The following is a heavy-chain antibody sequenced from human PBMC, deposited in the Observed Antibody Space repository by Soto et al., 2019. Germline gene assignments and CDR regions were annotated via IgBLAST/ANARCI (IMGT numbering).Heavy chain of an antibody. Sequence: SVSGSCKASGGTFSSYAISWVRQAPGQGLEWMGGIIPIVGTSNYAQKFQGRVTITADESTSTAYMELSSLRSEDTAVYYCARNDVGYSHGPYYYYGIEVWGEGTTV. CDR3: ARNDVGYSHGPYYYYGIEV. V-gene: IGHV1-69*13. D-gene: IGHD5-18*01. CDR2: IIPIVGTS. J-gene: IGHJ6*02. CDR1: GGTFSSYA.